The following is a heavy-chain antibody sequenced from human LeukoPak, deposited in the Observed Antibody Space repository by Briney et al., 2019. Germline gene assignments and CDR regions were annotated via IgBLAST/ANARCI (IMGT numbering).Heavy chain of an antibody. CDR2: FSCSGST. D-gene: IGHD1-14*01. Sequence: SETLSLTCSVSGGSISSCTYSWGWIRQPPGKGLEWIGSFSCSGSTYYNPSLKSRVTISVDTSKNQFSLKLSSVTAADTAVYYCARVLTTGARGRDPNWFDPWGQGTLVTVSS. J-gene: IGHJ5*02. V-gene: IGHV4-39*07. CDR1: GGSISSCTYS. CDR3: ARVLTTGARGRDPNWFDP.